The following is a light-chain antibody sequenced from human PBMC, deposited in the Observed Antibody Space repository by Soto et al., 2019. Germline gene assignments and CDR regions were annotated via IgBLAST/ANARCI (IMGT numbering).Light chain of an antibody. CDR2: EVR. Sequence: QSALTQPASVSGTPGQSITITCTGSNNDVGRYSYVSWYQQYPGKVPKLIIYEVRLRPSGISDRFSGSKSGNTASLTISGLQPEDEAYYYCASYTTDTTRLFGTGTKLTVL. V-gene: IGLV2-14*03. J-gene: IGLJ1*01. CDR1: NNDVGRYSY. CDR3: ASYTTDTTRL.